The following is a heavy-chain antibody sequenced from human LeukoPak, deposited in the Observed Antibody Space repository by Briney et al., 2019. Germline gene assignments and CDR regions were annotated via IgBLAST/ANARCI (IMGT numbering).Heavy chain of an antibody. J-gene: IGHJ4*02. CDR2: IYSGGST. D-gene: IGHD2-2*01. CDR3: ARAVNSASKSDY. CDR1: GFTVSSNY. V-gene: IGHV3-53*01. Sequence: GGSLRLSCAAPGFTVSSNYMSWVRQAPGKGLEWVSVIYSGGSTYYADSVKGRFTISRDNAKNTLYLQMNSLRAEDTAVYYCARAVNSASKSDYWGQGTLVTVSS.